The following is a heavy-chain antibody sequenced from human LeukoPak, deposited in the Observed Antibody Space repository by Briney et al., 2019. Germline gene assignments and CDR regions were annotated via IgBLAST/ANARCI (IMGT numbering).Heavy chain of an antibody. CDR2: INPSGGST. V-gene: IGHV1-46*01. D-gene: IGHD3-22*01. J-gene: IGHJ4*02. CDR3: ARDRQGVYYDSSGYGSGY. CDR1: GYTFTSYY. Sequence: GASVKVSCKAPGYTFTSYYTHWVRQAPGQGLEWMGIINPSGGSTSYAQKFQGRVTMTRDMSTSTVYMELSSLRSEDTAVYYCARDRQGVYYDSSGYGSGYWGQGTLVTVSS.